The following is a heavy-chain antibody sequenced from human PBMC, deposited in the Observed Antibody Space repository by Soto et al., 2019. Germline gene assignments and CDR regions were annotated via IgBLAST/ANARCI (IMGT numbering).Heavy chain of an antibody. CDR1: GFTFSSYA. Sequence: PGGFLRLSCATSGFTFSSYAMVWVRQAAEKGLEWVASISNNGDTAYYADSVKGRFTISRGNSENTLYLQMNGLRADDTALYFCAKLPWADYGGIFDPWGQGTLVTVSS. CDR3: AKLPWADYGGIFDP. D-gene: IGHD4-17*01. CDR2: ISNNGDTA. J-gene: IGHJ5*02. V-gene: IGHV3-23*01.